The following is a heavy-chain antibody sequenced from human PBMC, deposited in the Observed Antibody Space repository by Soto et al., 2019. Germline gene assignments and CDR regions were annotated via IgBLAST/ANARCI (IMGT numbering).Heavy chain of an antibody. CDR2: INPNSGGT. CDR3: ARDLNYYDSSGFSLNGYYYYYGMDV. Sequence: ASVKVSCKASGYTFTSYAMHWVRQAPGQGLEWMGWINPNSGGTNYAQKFQGWVTMTRDTSISTAYMELSRLKSDDTAVYYCARDLNYYDSSGFSLNGYYYYYGMDVWGQGTTVTVSS. CDR1: GYTFTSYA. V-gene: IGHV1-2*04. J-gene: IGHJ6*02. D-gene: IGHD3-22*01.